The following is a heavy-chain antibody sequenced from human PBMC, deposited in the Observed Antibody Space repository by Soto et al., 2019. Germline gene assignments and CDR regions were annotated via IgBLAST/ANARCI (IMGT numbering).Heavy chain of an antibody. V-gene: IGHV1-18*01. D-gene: IGHD6-13*01. CDR2: ISANKGNT. CDR3: GSQPRADATDGRDYYGLDV. J-gene: IGHJ6*02. CDR1: GYTFNSFG. Sequence: QVQLVQSGAEVKKPGASVKASCKASGYTFNSFGISWVRQAPGQGLERMGWISANKGNTNYAQKXXGRVAMTTSNXXSXAXXDLGSVTSDDTAVYYGGSQPRADATDGRDYYGLDVWGQGTTVAVSS.